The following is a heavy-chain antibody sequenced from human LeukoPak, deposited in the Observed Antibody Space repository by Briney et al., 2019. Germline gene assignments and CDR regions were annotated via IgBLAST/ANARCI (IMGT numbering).Heavy chain of an antibody. Sequence: GGSLRLSCTASGFTFGDYAMSWFRQAPGKGLEWVGFIRSKAYGGTTEYAASVKGRFTISRDDSKSIAYLQMNSLKTEDTAVYYCTREALVLVVYVYFDYWGQGTLVTVSS. CDR2: IRSKAYGGTT. D-gene: IGHD2-8*01. V-gene: IGHV3-49*03. J-gene: IGHJ4*02. CDR3: TREALVLVVYVYFDY. CDR1: GFTFGDYA.